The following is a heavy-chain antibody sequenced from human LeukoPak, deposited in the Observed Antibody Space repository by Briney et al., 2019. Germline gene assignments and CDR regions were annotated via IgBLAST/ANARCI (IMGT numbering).Heavy chain of an antibody. J-gene: IGHJ1*01. CDR1: GGSISSGDYY. CDR2: IYYSGST. CDR3: AGGEAYDSSGYPFLFQH. D-gene: IGHD3-22*01. V-gene: IGHV4-30-4*01. Sequence: PSETLSLTCTVSGGSISSGDYYWSWIRQPPGKGLEWIGYIYYSGSTYYNPSLKSRVTISVDTSTNQFSLKLSSVTAADTAVYYCAGGEAYDSSGYPFLFQHWGQGTLVTVSS.